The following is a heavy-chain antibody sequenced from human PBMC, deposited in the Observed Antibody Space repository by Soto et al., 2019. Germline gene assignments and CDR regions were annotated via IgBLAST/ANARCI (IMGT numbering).Heavy chain of an antibody. Sequence: QVQLQESGPGLVKPSETLSLTCAVSGGSIDTPNWWSWYRRPPGKGLECIGEVYPSGSSNRIPSLNSRVTISLDTSNNHFSLKLTSLTAADTAIYYCAREGFDHRTDSWGQGIPVTVSS. CDR2: VYPSGSS. CDR1: GGSIDTPNW. V-gene: IGHV4-4*02. J-gene: IGHJ4*02. CDR3: AREGFDHRTDS.